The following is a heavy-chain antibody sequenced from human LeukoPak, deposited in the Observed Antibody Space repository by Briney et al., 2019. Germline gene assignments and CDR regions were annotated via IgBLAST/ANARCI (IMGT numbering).Heavy chain of an antibody. Sequence: ETLSLTCTVSGGSISSSSYYWGWIRQAPGKGLEWVSSISSSSSYIYYADSVKGRFTISRDNAKNSLYLQMNSLRAEDTAVYYCARGPGWTAAGTYFDYWGQGTLVTVSS. V-gene: IGHV3-21*01. CDR1: GGSISSSS. J-gene: IGHJ4*02. CDR2: ISSSSSYI. D-gene: IGHD6-13*01. CDR3: ARGPGWTAAGTYFDY.